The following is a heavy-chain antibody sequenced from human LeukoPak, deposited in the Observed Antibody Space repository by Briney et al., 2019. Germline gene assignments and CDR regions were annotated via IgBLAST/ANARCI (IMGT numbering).Heavy chain of an antibody. V-gene: IGHV4-61*02. Sequence: SQTLSLTCSVSGDSISHGTYYWSWIRQPAGQGLEWIGRIYTTGVTNYNPSLKTRVTISVDPSLNQFSLNLTSVTAADTAVYYCAREFLASRRNWVDPWGQGTLVTVPS. CDR1: GDSISHGTYY. D-gene: IGHD6-6*01. CDR3: AREFLASRRNWVDP. J-gene: IGHJ5*02. CDR2: IYTTGVT.